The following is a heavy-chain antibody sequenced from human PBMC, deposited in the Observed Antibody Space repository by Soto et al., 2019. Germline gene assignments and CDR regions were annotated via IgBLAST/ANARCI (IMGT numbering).Heavy chain of an antibody. V-gene: IGHV4-30-4*01. J-gene: IGHJ5*02. CDR2: IYYSGST. CDR3: ARELGWGYDSSGYAWFDP. Sequence: SETLSLTCTVSGGSISSGDYYWSWIRQPPGKGLEWIGYIYYSGSTYYKPSLKSRVTISVDTSKNHFSLKLSSVTAADTAVYYFARELGWGYDSSGYAWFDPWGQGTLVTVSS. D-gene: IGHD3-22*01. CDR1: GGSISSGDYY.